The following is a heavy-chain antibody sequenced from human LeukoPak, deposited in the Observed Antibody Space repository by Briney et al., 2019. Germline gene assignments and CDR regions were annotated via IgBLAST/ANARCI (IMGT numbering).Heavy chain of an antibody. Sequence: GGSLRLSCAASGFTFSSYAMRWVRQAPGEGLEGVSAICGSGGSTYYADSVKGRFTISRDNSKNTLYLQMNSLRAEDTAVYYCAKDHSVDTVTSMGYFDYWGQGTLVTVSS. CDR1: GFTFSSYA. CDR3: AKDHSVDTVTSMGYFDY. J-gene: IGHJ4*02. CDR2: ICGSGGST. D-gene: IGHD4-11*01. V-gene: IGHV3-23*01.